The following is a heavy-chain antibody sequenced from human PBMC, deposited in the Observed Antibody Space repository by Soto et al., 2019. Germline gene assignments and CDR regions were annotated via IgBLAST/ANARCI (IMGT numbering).Heavy chain of an antibody. J-gene: IGHJ4*02. CDR2: ISANGQGT. Sequence: PGGSLRLSCAASGFTFSTYALSWVRQAPGKGLEWVSAISANGQGTYYADSVKGRFTISRDNSKNTLYLQMNSLRAEDTAVYYCAREDYYDSSGYYGYWGQGTLVTVSS. CDR3: AREDYYDSSGYYGY. D-gene: IGHD3-22*01. CDR1: GFTFSTYA. V-gene: IGHV3-23*01.